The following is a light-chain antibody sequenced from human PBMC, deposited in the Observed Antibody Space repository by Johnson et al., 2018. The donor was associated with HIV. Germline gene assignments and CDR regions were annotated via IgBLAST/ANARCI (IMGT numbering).Light chain of an antibody. CDR3: GSWDSSLCALYV. V-gene: IGLV1-51*02. J-gene: IGLJ1*01. CDR2: ETN. Sequence: QSVLTQPPSVSAAPGQKVTISCSGSSSTIGNNYASWYQQFPGTAPKLLIYETNKRPSGIPDRFSGSKSGTSATLGITGLQTGDEADYYCGSWDSSLCALYVFGTGTQVAVL. CDR1: SSTIGNNY.